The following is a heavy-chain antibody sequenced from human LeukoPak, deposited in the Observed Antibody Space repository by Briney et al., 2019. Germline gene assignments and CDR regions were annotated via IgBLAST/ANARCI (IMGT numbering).Heavy chain of an antibody. CDR2: ISSSSSYV. J-gene: IGHJ4*02. Sequence: GGSLRLSCAASGFTFSSYSMNWVRQAPGKGLEWVSSISSSSSYVYYADSVKGRFTISRDNAKNSLYLQMNSLRAEDTAVYYCASNSGGAGDYWGQGTLVTVSS. CDR1: GFTFSSYS. CDR3: ASNSGGAGDY. D-gene: IGHD1-26*01. V-gene: IGHV3-21*01.